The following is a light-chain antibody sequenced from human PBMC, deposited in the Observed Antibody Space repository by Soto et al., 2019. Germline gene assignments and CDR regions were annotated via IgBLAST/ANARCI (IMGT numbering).Light chain of an antibody. Sequence: EIVLTQSPGTLSLSPGERATLSCRASQSVTSSYLAWYQQKPGQAPRLVMYGASIRTSGIPDRFSGSGSGTDFTLTISRLEPEDFAVYYCQQRSNWPKTFGQGTKVDIK. J-gene: IGKJ1*01. CDR2: GAS. CDR1: QSVTSSY. CDR3: QQRSNWPKT. V-gene: IGKV3D-20*02.